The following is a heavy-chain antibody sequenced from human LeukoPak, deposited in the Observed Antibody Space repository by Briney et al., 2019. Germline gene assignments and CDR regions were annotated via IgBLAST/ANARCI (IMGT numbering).Heavy chain of an antibody. V-gene: IGHV5-10-1*01. CDR2: IVTSDAYT. CDR1: GYSFTSYW. J-gene: IGHJ6*04. CDR3: ARLRIGYYGSGSYQYYGMDV. D-gene: IGHD3-10*01. Sequence: GESLRISCKGSGYSFTSYWTSRVRQMPGKGLEWMGRIVTSDAYTNYSPSFQGHVTISADKSISTAYLQWSSLKASDTAMYYCARLRIGYYGSGSYQYYGMDVWGKGTTVTVSS.